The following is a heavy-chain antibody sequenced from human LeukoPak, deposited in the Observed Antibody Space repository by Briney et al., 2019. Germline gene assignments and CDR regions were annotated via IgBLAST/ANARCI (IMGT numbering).Heavy chain of an antibody. D-gene: IGHD2-2*01. Sequence: GGSLRLSCAASGFTFSSYAMSWVRQAPGKGLEWVSAISGSGGSTYYADSVKGRFTISRDNSKNTLYLQMNSLRAEDTAVYYCAKATGFTFLVPAAPMDYWGQGTLVTVSS. V-gene: IGHV3-23*01. CDR1: GFTFSSYA. CDR2: ISGSGGST. J-gene: IGHJ4*02. CDR3: AKATGFTFLVPAAPMDY.